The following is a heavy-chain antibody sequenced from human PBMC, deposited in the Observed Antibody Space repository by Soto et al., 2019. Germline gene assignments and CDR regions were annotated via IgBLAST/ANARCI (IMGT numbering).Heavy chain of an antibody. CDR2: VYYSGST. D-gene: IGHD4-17*01. Sequence: PSETLSLTCDVSGDSISTYYWSWIRQPPGKGLEWIGYVYYSGSTLYNPSLESRVTMSIDMSKKQVSLSLNSVTASDTAVYFCVSQRTTVPTQAYFDYWGPGALVTVSS. V-gene: IGHV4-59*08. CDR1: GDSISTYY. CDR3: VSQRTTVPTQAYFDY. J-gene: IGHJ4*02.